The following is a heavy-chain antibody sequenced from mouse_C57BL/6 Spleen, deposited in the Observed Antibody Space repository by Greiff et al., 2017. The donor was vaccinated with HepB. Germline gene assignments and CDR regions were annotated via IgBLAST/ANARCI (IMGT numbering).Heavy chain of an antibody. CDR2: IYPGDGDT. V-gene: IGHV1-82*01. CDR3: ARGRWEGAMDY. CDR1: GYAFSSSW. Sequence: VQLQQSGPELVKPGASVKISCKASGYAFSSSWMNWVKQRPGKGLEWIGRIYPGDGDTNYNGKFKGKATLTADKSSSTAYMQLSSLTSEDSAVYFCARGRWEGAMDYWGQGTSVTVSS. J-gene: IGHJ4*01. D-gene: IGHD1-1*01.